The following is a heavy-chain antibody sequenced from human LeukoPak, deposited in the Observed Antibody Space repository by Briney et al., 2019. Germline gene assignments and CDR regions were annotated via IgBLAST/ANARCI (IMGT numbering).Heavy chain of an antibody. V-gene: IGHV3-53*01. D-gene: IGHD3-22*01. J-gene: IGHJ3*02. Sequence: GGSLRLSCPASGFTVSSNYMSWVRQAPGKGLEWVSVIYRGGNTYYADSVKGRFTISRDNSKNTVYLQMRSLRAEDTAVYYCARDVYDSSANYYYAFDIWGQGTMVTVSS. CDR2: IYRGGNT. CDR1: GFTVSSNY. CDR3: ARDVYDSSANYYYAFDI.